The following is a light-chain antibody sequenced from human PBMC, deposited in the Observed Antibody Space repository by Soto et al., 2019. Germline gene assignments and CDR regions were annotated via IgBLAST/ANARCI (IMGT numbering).Light chain of an antibody. CDR2: GAS. V-gene: IGKV3-20*01. CDR1: QSVSSSY. J-gene: IGKJ2*01. CDR3: QQYSSWPDT. Sequence: EIVLTQSPGTLSLSPGERATLSCRASQSVSSSYLSWYQQKPGQAPRLLIYGASSRATGIPDRFSGSGSGTDFTLTISSLQSEDFAVYYCQQYSSWPDTFGQGTKLEIK.